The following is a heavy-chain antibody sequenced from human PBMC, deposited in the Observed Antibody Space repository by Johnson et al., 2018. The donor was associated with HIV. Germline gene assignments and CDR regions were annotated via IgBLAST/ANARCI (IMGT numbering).Heavy chain of an antibody. Sequence: QEQLVESGGGVVQPGGSLRLSCAATGFSFRSYGMHWVRQGPGKGLEWMAFIRYDGSNKFYADSVKGRFTISRDNSKNTLYLQMNSLRPEDTALYYCAKEVPDKFDVWGQGTMVTVSS. J-gene: IGHJ3*01. CDR2: IRYDGSNK. V-gene: IGHV3-30*02. CDR3: AKEVPDKFDV. CDR1: GFSFRSYG.